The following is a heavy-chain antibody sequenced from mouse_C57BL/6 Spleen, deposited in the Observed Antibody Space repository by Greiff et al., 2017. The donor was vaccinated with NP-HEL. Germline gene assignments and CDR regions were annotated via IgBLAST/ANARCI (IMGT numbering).Heavy chain of an antibody. Sequence: EVKLVESGEGLVKPGGSLKLSCAASGFTFSSYAMSWVRQTPEKRLEWVAYISSGGDYIYYADTVKGRFTISRDNARNTLYLQMSSLKSEDTAMYYCTRAERYYYGSSWAWFAYWGQGTLVTVSA. CDR1: GFTFSSYA. CDR2: ISSGGDYI. J-gene: IGHJ3*01. CDR3: TRAERYYYGSSWAWFAY. D-gene: IGHD1-1*01. V-gene: IGHV5-9-1*02.